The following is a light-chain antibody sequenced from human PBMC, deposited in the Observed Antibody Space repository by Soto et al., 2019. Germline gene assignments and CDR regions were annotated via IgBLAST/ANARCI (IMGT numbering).Light chain of an antibody. V-gene: IGKV3-11*01. CDR3: QQRRNWQVT. Sequence: EIVLTQSPSTLTLSPGERATLSCRASQSVSIDLAWYQQKPGQAPRLLIYDASNRATGIAARFSGGGSGTDFTLTISSPEPEDFAVYYCQQRRNWQVTFGQGTRLE. J-gene: IGKJ5*01. CDR1: QSVSID. CDR2: DAS.